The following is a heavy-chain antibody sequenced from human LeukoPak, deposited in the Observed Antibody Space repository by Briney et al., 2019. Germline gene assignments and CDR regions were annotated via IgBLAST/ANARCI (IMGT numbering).Heavy chain of an antibody. D-gene: IGHD6-6*01. V-gene: IGHV5-51*01. CDR3: ARDSGIAARSYYYGMDV. J-gene: IGHJ6*02. CDR1: GYSFTSYW. Sequence: GESLKISCKGSGYSFTSYWIGWVRPMPGKGLEWMGIIYPGDSDTRYSTSFQGQVTISADKSISTAYLQWSSLKASDTAMYYCARDSGIAARSYYYGMDVWGQGTTVTVSS. CDR2: IYPGDSDT.